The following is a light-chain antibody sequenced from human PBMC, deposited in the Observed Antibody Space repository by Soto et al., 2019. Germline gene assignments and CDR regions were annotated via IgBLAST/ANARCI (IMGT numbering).Light chain of an antibody. CDR3: QQYNNWPPWT. CDR2: DAS. J-gene: IGKJ1*01. CDR1: QSVSSY. V-gene: IGKV3-11*01. Sequence: EVVLTQSPATLSLSPGERATLSCRASQSVSSYLAWYQQKPGQSPSLLIDDASNRATGIPARFSGSGSGTDFTLTISSLQSEDFAVYYCQQYNNWPPWTFGQGTKVDIK.